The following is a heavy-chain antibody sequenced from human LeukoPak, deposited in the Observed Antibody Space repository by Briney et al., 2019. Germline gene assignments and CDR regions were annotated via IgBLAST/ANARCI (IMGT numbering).Heavy chain of an antibody. D-gene: IGHD2-15*01. CDR1: GGSISSSNYH. Sequence: SETLSLTCTVSGGSISSSNYHWGWIRQPPGKGLEWIGSFYYSGSTYYNPSLKSRVTISVDTPKNQFSLKLSSVTAADTAVYYCANRYCSGGSCYFDYWGQGTLVTVSS. CDR2: FYYSGST. CDR3: ANRYCSGGSCYFDY. V-gene: IGHV4-39*01. J-gene: IGHJ4*02.